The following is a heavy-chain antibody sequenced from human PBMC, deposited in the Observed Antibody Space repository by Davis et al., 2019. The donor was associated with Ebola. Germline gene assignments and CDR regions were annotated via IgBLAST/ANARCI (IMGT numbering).Heavy chain of an antibody. CDR3: AKRGETYDVLTGYYYYYALDV. D-gene: IGHD3-9*01. CDR1: GFTFSAYW. Sequence: GESLKISCAASGFTFSAYWMTWVRQAPGKGLEWVANIKQDGSEKYYVDSVKGRFTISRDNAKNTLYLQMNSLRAEDTAVYYCAKRGETYDVLTGYYYYYALDVWGRGTTVTVSS. V-gene: IGHV3-7*01. J-gene: IGHJ6*02. CDR2: IKQDGSEK.